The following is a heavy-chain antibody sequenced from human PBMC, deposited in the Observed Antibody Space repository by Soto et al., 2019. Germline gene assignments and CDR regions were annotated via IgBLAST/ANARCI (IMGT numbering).Heavy chain of an antibody. Sequence: SETLSLSCAVSGGSSSSYYWSWSCQPPGKGLEWIGHISYSGTTNYNPSLQSRVTMSLDTSKNHFSLSLSSGTAANKAVYYCETDLVGRAKATHRYNWFDHRVHVTMVTVS. V-gene: IGHV4-59*01. D-gene: IGHD1-26*01. J-gene: IGHJ5*02. CDR2: ISYSGTT. CDR1: GGSSSSYY. CDR3: ETDLVGRAKATHRYNWFDH.